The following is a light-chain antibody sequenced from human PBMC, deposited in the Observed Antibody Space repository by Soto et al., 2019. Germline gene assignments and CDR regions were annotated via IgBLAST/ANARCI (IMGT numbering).Light chain of an antibody. CDR1: QGISSY. Sequence: DIQLTQSPSFLSASVGDRVTITCRASQGISSYLAWYQQKPGKAPKLLIYAASTLQSGVPSRFSGSGSGTEFTLTISSLQPEDFATYYCQQFNSYSFTFGPGTKVDIK. J-gene: IGKJ3*01. CDR3: QQFNSYSFT. V-gene: IGKV1-9*01. CDR2: AAS.